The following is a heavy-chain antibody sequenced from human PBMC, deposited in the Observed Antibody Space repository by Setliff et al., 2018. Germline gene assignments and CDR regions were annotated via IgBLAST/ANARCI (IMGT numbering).Heavy chain of an antibody. D-gene: IGHD5-18*01. J-gene: IGHJ6*02. Sequence: QTGGSLRLSCTTSGFTFSNYAMNWVRQAPGKGLEWVSTISGGGTNTDYADSVKGRFTISRDNSNNSLSLQMDSLRAEDMAVYFCAKDGGTAMLKTYFYGLDVWGPGTTVTVSS. CDR2: ISGGGTNT. V-gene: IGHV3-23*01. CDR1: GFTFSNYA. CDR3: AKDGGTAMLKTYFYGLDV.